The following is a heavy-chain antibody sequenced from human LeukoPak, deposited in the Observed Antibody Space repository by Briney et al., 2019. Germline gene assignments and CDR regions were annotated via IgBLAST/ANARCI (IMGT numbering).Heavy chain of an antibody. J-gene: IGHJ4*02. CDR1: GFTFSTYY. D-gene: IGHD5-18*01. CDR3: ARDLGGYSYGSHFDS. Sequence: GGSLRLSCAASGFTFSTYYMNWVRQAPGKGLEWVSSITTSSSYIYYADSVKGRFTISRNNAKNSLYLQMNSLRAEDTAIYYCARDLGGYSYGSHFDSWGQGTLVTVSS. CDR2: ITTSSSYI. V-gene: IGHV3-21*01.